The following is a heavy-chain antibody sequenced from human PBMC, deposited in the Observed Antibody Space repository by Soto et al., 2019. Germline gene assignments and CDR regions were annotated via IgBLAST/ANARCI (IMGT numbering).Heavy chain of an antibody. D-gene: IGHD2-2*01. V-gene: IGHV5-10-1*01. CDR3: ASLSATGYCSSTSCSDYYGMDV. CDR1: GYSFTSYW. CDR2: IDPSDSYT. Sequence: GESLKMSCKGSGYSFTSYWVSGVRQMPGKGLEWMGRIDPSDSYTNYSPSFQGHVTISADKSISTAYLQWSSLKASDTAMYYCASLSATGYCSSTSCSDYYGMDVWGQGTTVTVSS. J-gene: IGHJ6*02.